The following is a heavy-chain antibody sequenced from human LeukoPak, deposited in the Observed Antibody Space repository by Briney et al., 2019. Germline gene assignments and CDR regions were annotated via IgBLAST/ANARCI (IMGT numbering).Heavy chain of an antibody. J-gene: IGHJ4*02. CDR1: GFTFSNYG. CDR3: ANYGSVSYFAY. V-gene: IGHV3-30*18. D-gene: IGHD3-10*01. Sequence: PGGSLRLSCAASGFTFSNYGMHWVRQAPGTGLEWVALISYDGSNKYYADSVKGRFTISRDNSKNTLYLQMISLRAEDTAVYYCANYGSVSYFAYWGQGTLVTVSS. CDR2: ISYDGSNK.